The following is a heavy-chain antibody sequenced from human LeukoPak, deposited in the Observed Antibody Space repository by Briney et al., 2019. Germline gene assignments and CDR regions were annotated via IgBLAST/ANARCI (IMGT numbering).Heavy chain of an antibody. J-gene: IGHJ6*04. CDR2: INNDGGST. D-gene: IGHD6-13*01. V-gene: IGHV3-74*01. CDR1: RVTFTVYW. Sequence: GGSLRLSCAASRVTFTVYWMHWVRHAPGKGVVWVSRINNDGGSTSYTDSVRGGFTISRDSAKNTLYLQMHSLRAEDTAVYYCASTPYSSSWYGMDVWGKGTTVTVSS. CDR3: ASTPYSSSWYGMDV.